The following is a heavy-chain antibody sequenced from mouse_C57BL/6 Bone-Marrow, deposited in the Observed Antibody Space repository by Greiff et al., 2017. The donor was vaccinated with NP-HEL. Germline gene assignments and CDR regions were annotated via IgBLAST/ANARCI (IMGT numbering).Heavy chain of an antibody. CDR1: GFPLTSYG. J-gene: IGHJ1*03. D-gene: IGHD1-1*01. V-gene: IGHV2-4*01. CDR2: IWSGGST. Sequence: QVQLKESGPGLVQPSQSLSITCTVSGFPLTSYGVHWVRQPPGKGLEWLGVIWSGGSTDYKAAFISRLSISKDNSKSQVFFKMNSLQADDTAIYYCAKSYYYGSSPFDVWGTGTTVTVSS. CDR3: AKSYYYGSSPFDV.